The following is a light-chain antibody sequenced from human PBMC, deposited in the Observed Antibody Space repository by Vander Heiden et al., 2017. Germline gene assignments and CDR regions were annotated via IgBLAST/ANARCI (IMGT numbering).Light chain of an antibody. CDR1: QSISNY. J-gene: IGKJ1*01. CDR3: QQSYSFPWT. CDR2: SAS. V-gene: IGKV1-39*01. Sequence: DIQMTQSPSSLSASVGDRVTITCRASQSISNYLNWYQQTPGKAPKVLIYSASSLQSGVPSRFSGSGSGTDFTLTISSLQPEDSASYYCQQSYSFPWTFGPGTKVEI.